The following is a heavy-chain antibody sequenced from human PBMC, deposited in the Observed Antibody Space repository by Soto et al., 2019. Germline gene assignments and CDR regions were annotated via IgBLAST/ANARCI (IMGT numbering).Heavy chain of an antibody. CDR2: IRFDGTNI. D-gene: IGHD2-15*01. CDR3: ARDGIGGTVCYGYFDY. CDR1: GLLFSGYG. J-gene: IGHJ4*02. V-gene: IGHV3-33*01. Sequence: QVHLVESGGGVVQPGGSLRLSCAVPGLLFSGYGMHWVRQAPGKGLEWVAIIRFDGTNIEYADSVRGRFTISRDNSKNMLYLQMNSLRVQDTAVYYCARDGIGGTVCYGYFDYWGQGTLVTVSS.